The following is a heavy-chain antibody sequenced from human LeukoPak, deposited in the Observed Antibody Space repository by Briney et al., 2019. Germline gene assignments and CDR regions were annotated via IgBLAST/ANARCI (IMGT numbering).Heavy chain of an antibody. CDR3: TREGYSSSWYESFDY. CDR2: IRSKAYGGTT. D-gene: IGHD6-13*01. Sequence: GGSLRLSCTASGFTFGDYAMSWVRQAPGEGLEWVGFIRSKAYGGTTEYAASVKGRFTISRDDSKSIAYLQMNSLKTEDTAVYYCTREGYSSSWYESFDYWGQGTLDTVSS. V-gene: IGHV3-49*04. CDR1: GFTFGDYA. J-gene: IGHJ4*02.